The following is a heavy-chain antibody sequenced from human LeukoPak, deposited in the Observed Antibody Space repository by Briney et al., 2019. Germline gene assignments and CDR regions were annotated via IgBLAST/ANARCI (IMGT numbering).Heavy chain of an antibody. V-gene: IGHV3-15*01. D-gene: IGHD6-19*01. CDR1: GFTFSNAW. J-gene: IGHJ4*02. Sequence: GRSLRLSCAASGFTFSNAWMSWVRQAPGKGLEWVGRIKSKTDGGTTDYAAPVKGRFTISRDDSKNTLYLQMNSLKTEDTAVYYCTTEEQWLVQGYFDYWGQGTLVTVSS. CDR3: TTEEQWLVQGYFDY. CDR2: IKSKTDGGTT.